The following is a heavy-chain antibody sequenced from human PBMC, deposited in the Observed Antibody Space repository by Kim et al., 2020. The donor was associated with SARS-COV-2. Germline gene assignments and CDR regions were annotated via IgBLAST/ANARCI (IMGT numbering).Heavy chain of an antibody. V-gene: IGHV3-43*02. D-gene: IGHD6-13*01. CDR3: AKALGAAAVTYYYYGMDV. J-gene: IGHJ6*02. CDR2: ISGDGGST. Sequence: GGSLRLSCVASGFTFDDYAMHWVRQAPGKGLEWVSLISGDGGSTYYADSVKGRFTISRDNSKNSLYLQMNSLRTEDTALYYCAKALGAAAVTYYYYGMDVWGQGTTVTVSS. CDR1: GFTFDDYA.